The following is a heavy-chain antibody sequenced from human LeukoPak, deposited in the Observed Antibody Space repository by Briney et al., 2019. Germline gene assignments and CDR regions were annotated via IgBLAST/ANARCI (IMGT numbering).Heavy chain of an antibody. CDR3: ARDGNLGIAARQFDY. CDR1: GFTFSSYE. CDR2: ISSSGSTI. D-gene: IGHD6-6*01. Sequence: GGSLRLSCAPSGFTFSSYEMNWVRQAPGKGLEWVSYISSSGSTIYYADSVKGRFTISRDNAKNSLYLQMNSLRAEDTAVYYCARDGNLGIAARQFDYWGQGTLVTVSS. J-gene: IGHJ4*02. V-gene: IGHV3-48*03.